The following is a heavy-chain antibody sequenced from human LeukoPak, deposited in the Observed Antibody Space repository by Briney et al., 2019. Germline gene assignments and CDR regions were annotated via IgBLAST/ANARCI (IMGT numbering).Heavy chain of an antibody. Sequence: ASVKVSCKASGYTFTSYYMHWVRQAPGQGLEWMGIINPSGGSTSYAQKFQGRATITADKSTSTAYMELSSLRSEDTAVYYCARDPMDTAMDPPFDYWGQGTLVTVSS. CDR3: ARDPMDTAMDPPFDY. CDR1: GYTFTSYY. D-gene: IGHD5-18*01. J-gene: IGHJ4*02. V-gene: IGHV1-46*01. CDR2: INPSGGST.